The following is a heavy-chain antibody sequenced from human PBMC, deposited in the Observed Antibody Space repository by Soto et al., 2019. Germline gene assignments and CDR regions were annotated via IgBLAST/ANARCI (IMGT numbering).Heavy chain of an antibody. D-gene: IGHD1-26*01. CDR2: ISGSTSDT. CDR3: ARSVITGGSYPPGY. J-gene: IGHJ4*02. Sequence: PGGSLRLSCAASGFTFSIYSMNWVRQAPGKGLEWVSSISGSTSDTFYADSVKGRFTISRDNAKKSLYLQMDSLRAEDTAVYYCARSVITGGSYPPGYWGQGTPVTVSS. V-gene: IGHV3-21*01. CDR1: GFTFSIYS.